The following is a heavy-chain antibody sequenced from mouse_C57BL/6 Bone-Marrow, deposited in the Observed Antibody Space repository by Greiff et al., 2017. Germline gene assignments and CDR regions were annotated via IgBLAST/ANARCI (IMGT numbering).Heavy chain of an antibody. CDR3: ARDGSSLWAMDY. J-gene: IGHJ4*01. V-gene: IGHV1-78*01. Sequence: VQLQQSDAGLVKPGASVKISCTASGYTFTDHTIHWMQQRPEPGLEWIGYIYPRDGSTKYNENFKGKTTLTADKSSSTAYMQLNSLTSEDSAVYFCARDGSSLWAMDYWGQGTSVTVSS. D-gene: IGHD1-1*01. CDR2: IYPRDGST. CDR1: GYTFTDHT.